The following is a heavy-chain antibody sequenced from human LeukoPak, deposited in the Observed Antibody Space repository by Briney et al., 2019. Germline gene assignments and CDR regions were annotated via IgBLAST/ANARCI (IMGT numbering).Heavy chain of an antibody. CDR1: GFTFSRYW. CDR2: IKQDGSEK. D-gene: IGHD3-10*01. V-gene: IGHV3-7*01. J-gene: IGHJ6*03. CDR3: ARGGTYGSGSYYEKLRNSYYDYYYMDV. Sequence: GGSLRLSCAASGFTFSRYWMSWVRQAPGKGLEWVANIKQDGSEKYYVNSVKGRFTISRDNAKNSLYLQMNSLRAEDTAVYYCARGGTYGSGSYYEKLRNSYYDYYYMDVWGKGTTVTVSS.